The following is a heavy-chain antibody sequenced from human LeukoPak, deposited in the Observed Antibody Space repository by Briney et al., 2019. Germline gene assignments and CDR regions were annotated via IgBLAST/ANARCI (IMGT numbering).Heavy chain of an antibody. Sequence: PSETLSLTCAVYGGSFSGYYWSWVRQAPGKGLEWVANIKQDGSEKYYVDSVKGRFTISRDNAKNSLYLQMNSLRAEDTAVYYCARGPLDVWGQGTTVTVSS. CDR1: GGSFSGYY. CDR2: IKQDGSEK. J-gene: IGHJ6*02. CDR3: ARGPLDV. V-gene: IGHV3-7*01.